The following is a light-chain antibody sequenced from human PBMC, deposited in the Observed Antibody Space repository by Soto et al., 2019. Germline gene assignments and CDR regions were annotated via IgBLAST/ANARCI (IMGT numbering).Light chain of an antibody. J-gene: IGKJ1*01. V-gene: IGKV3-20*01. CDR2: STS. CDR3: QQYGSSPRT. Sequence: EIVLTQSPGTLSLSPGERGTLSRRASRSVSSSYLAWYQQKPGQAPRLLIYSTSTRATGIPDRFSGSGSGTDFTLTISRLEPEDSAVYFCQQYGSSPRTFGQGTKVEIK. CDR1: RSVSSSY.